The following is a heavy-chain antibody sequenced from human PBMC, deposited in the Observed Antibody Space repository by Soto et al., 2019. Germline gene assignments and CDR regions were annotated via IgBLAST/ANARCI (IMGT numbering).Heavy chain of an antibody. Sequence: PXETLSLTCTVAGCSIRTSRYYWGWIRQPPGKGLEWIGNIYYSGSTYYNPSLKSRVTISVDTSKNQFSLKLTSVTAADTAIYYSARRAYGGDSVDYWGQGTLVTVSS. V-gene: IGHV4-39*01. CDR2: IYYSGST. D-gene: IGHD4-17*01. CDR3: ARRAYGGDSVDY. CDR1: GCSIRTSRYY. J-gene: IGHJ4*02.